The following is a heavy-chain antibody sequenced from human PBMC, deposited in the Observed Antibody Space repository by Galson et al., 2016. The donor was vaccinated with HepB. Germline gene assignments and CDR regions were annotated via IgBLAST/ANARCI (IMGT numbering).Heavy chain of an antibody. J-gene: IGHJ6*02. D-gene: IGHD3-22*01. Sequence: SLRLSCAASGFTVSNHYMSWVRQAPGKGLEWVSIIYSAGTTYYTDSVKDRFTLSRDNFHNTLYLQMNSLRAEDTAVYYCARDTNYYYDSSGYYTYYGMDVWGLGTTVTVS. CDR3: ARDTNYYYDSSGYYTYYGMDV. CDR2: IYSAGTT. V-gene: IGHV3-53*01. CDR1: GFTVSNHY.